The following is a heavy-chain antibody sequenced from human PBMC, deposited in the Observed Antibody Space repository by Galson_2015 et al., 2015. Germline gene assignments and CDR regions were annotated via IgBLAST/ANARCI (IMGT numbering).Heavy chain of an antibody. V-gene: IGHV3-74*01. CDR3: ARDGLGAFDS. Sequence: ADSVKGRFIVSRDNARNTLYLQMNSLRAEDTAVYYCARDGLGAFDSWGQGTLVTVSS. J-gene: IGHJ4*02. D-gene: IGHD3-16*01.